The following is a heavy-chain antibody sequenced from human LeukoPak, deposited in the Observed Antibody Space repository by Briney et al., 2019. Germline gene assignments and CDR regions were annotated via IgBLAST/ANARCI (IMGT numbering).Heavy chain of an antibody. CDR3: VKSRGLAAAGHYYGMDV. J-gene: IGHJ6*02. D-gene: IGHD6-19*01. CDR2: ISSNGRSP. CDR1: GFTFKNYA. Sequence: GGSLRLSCSASGFTFKNYAIHWVRQAPGKGLEYVSGISSNGRSPHYADSVNGRFAISRDNSKNMVYLQVSSLRLEDTAVYYCVKSRGLAAAGHYYGMDVWAQGTTVTVSS. V-gene: IGHV3-64D*06.